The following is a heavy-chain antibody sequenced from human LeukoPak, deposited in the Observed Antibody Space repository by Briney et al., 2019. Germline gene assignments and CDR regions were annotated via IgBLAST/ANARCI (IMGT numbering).Heavy chain of an antibody. V-gene: IGHV4-31*03. CDR1: GDSISSGDHY. Sequence: SQTLSLTCTVSGDSISSGDHYWSWIRQHPGKGLEWIGYIYYSGSTYYNPFLKSRVTISVDTSKNQFSLKLSSVTAADTAVYYCARDSGYGSSDYWGQGTLVTVST. D-gene: IGHD3-10*01. CDR3: ARDSGYGSSDY. J-gene: IGHJ4*02. CDR2: IYYSGST.